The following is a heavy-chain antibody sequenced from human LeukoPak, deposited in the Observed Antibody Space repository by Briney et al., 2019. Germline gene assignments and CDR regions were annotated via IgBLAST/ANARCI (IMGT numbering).Heavy chain of an antibody. Sequence: SETLSLTCTVSGGSISSGSYYWSWIRQPAGKGLEWIGRIYTSGSTNYNPSLKSRVTISVDTSKNQFSLKLNSVTAADTAVYYCARVDGSCSGGSCPSGNWFDPWGQGTLVTVSS. CDR3: ARVDGSCSGGSCPSGNWFDP. CDR2: IYTSGST. V-gene: IGHV4-61*02. J-gene: IGHJ5*02. CDR1: GGSISSGSYY. D-gene: IGHD2-15*01.